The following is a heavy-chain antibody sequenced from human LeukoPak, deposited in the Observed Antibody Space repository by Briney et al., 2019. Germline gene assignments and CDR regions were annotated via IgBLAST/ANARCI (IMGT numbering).Heavy chain of an antibody. CDR2: ISGNDGST. CDR3: ARRSVTTFDY. D-gene: IGHD4-17*01. V-gene: IGHV3-23*01. J-gene: IGHJ4*02. CDR1: GFTFSSYV. Sequence: GGSLRLSCAASGFTFSSYVMSWVRQAPGKGLEWVSLISGNDGSTYYADSVKGRFTISRDNSKNTPYLQMSSLRADDTAVYYCARRSVTTFDYWGQGTLVTVSS.